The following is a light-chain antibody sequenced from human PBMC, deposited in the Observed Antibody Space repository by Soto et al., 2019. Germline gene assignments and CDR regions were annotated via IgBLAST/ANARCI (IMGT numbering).Light chain of an antibody. CDR1: QNVGSN. CDR2: AAS. CDR3: QQFDHWPGT. V-gene: IGKV3-15*01. Sequence: EIVMTQSPAILSVSPGERATVSCRASQNVGSNLAWYQQKPGQAPRLLIYAASNRATGIPTKFSGSGSGTEITLSISSLQSEDFALYYCQQFDHWPGTFGQGTKVEIK. J-gene: IGKJ1*01.